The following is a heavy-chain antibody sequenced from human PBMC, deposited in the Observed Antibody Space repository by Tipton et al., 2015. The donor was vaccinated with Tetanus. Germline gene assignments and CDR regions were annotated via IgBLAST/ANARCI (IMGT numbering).Heavy chain of an antibody. CDR1: GYTFTSYD. V-gene: IGHV1-8*01. CDR3: ARGRIEYSSSSGDY. CDR2: MNPNRGNT. D-gene: IGHD6-6*01. Sequence: QLVQSGVEVKKPGASVKVSCKASGYTFTSYDINWVRQATGQGLEWMGWMNPNRGNTGYAQKFQGRVTMTRNTSISTAYMELSSLRSEDTAVYYCARGRIEYSSSSGDYWGQGTLVTVSS. J-gene: IGHJ4*02.